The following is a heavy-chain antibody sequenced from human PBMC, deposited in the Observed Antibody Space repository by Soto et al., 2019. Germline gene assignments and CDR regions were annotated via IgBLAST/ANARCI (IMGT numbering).Heavy chain of an antibody. CDR2: INPATGAA. V-gene: IGHV1-2*02. J-gene: IGHJ3*02. D-gene: IGHD3-3*01. CDR3: ARGGGVGVAGSAAFDM. Sequence: QLHLVQSGAVVKKPGASVTVSCSASGYPVTAYYMHWVRQAPGRGLEWMGGINPATGAAKYTQTFQGRVTMTRDTSTSTVFMELRGLTSADTAGFYCARGGGVGVAGSAAFDMWGQGTLVTVSS. CDR1: GYPVTAYY.